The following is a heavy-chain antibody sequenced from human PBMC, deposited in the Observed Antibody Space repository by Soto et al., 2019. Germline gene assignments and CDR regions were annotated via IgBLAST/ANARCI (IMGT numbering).Heavy chain of an antibody. CDR2: ISAYNGNT. D-gene: IGHD3-22*01. Sequence: GASVKVSCKASGYTFTSYGISWVRQAPGQGLEWMGWISAYNGNTNYAQKLQGRVTMTTDTSTSTAHMELRSLRSDDTAVYYCARLWARYYYDSSGYYPYYFDYWGQGTLVTVSS. V-gene: IGHV1-18*04. CDR1: GYTFTSYG. J-gene: IGHJ4*02. CDR3: ARLWARYYYDSSGYYPYYFDY.